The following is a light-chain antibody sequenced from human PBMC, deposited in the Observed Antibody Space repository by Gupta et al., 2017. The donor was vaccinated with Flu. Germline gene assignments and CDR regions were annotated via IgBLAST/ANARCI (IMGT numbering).Light chain of an antibody. Sequence: VTLFVSPGERATLSCRASQSIGSSLAWYKQKPGQAPRLLIYDASTRAAGIPARYSGSGYGTEFSLTISSRHSEDFAVYYCQQYQNWPPWTFGQGTKVEI. V-gene: IGKV3-15*01. CDR1: QSIGSS. CDR2: DAS. J-gene: IGKJ1*01. CDR3: QQYQNWPPWT.